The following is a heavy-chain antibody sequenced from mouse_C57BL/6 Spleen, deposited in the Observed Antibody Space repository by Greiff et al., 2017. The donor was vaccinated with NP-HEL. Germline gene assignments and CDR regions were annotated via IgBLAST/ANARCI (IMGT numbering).Heavy chain of an antibody. CDR1: GYAFSSSW. J-gene: IGHJ1*03. D-gene: IGHD2-2*01. CDR2: IYPGDGDT. Sequence: VQLQESGPELVKPGASVKISCKASGYAFSSSWMNWVKQRPGKGLEWIGRIYPGDGDTNYNGKFKGKATLTADKSSSTAYMQLSSLTSEDSAVYFCARNYGYDPLYWYFDVWGTGTTVTVSS. CDR3: ARNYGYDPLYWYFDV. V-gene: IGHV1-82*01.